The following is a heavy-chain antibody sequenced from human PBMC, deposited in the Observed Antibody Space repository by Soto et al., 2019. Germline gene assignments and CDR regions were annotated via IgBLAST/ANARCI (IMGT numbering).Heavy chain of an antibody. D-gene: IGHD2-8*01. CDR1: GFSLSTSGVG. Sequence: QITLKESGPTLVKPTQTLTLTCTFSGFSLSTSGVGVGWIRQPPGKALEWLALIYWDDDKRYSPSLKSRLTITKDTSNNQVVLTMTYMNPVDTATYYCAHSRSVLLLYATYNWFDPWGQGALVTVSS. CDR2: IYWDDDK. V-gene: IGHV2-5*02. CDR3: AHSRSVLLLYATYNWFDP. J-gene: IGHJ5*02.